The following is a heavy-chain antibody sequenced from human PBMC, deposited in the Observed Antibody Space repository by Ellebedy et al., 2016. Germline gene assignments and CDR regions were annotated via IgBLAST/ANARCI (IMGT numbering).Heavy chain of an antibody. CDR2: MSPDGSGK. J-gene: IGHJ4*02. CDR1: GFTFSTSW. V-gene: IGHV3-7*01. CDR3: ARDYHFGAIDY. Sequence: GGSLRLXXSASGFTFSTSWMSWVRQAPGKGLEWVADMSPDGSGKFYVDPVKGRFTISRDNAKNSVYLQMNSLRVEDTAVYYCARDYHFGAIDYWGRGTLVTVSS. D-gene: IGHD3-16*01.